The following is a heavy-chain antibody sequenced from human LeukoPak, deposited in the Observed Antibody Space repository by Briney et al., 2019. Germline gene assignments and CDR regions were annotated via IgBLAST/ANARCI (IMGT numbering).Heavy chain of an antibody. CDR3: ARDRLYSSSSEDY. CDR2: ISGSGGST. Sequence: GGSLRLSCAASGFTFSSYAMSWVRQAPGKGLEWVSAISGSGGSTYYADSVKGRFTISRDNSKNTLYLQMNSLRAEDTAVYYCARDRLYSSSSEDYWGQGTLVTVSS. CDR1: GFTFSSYA. V-gene: IGHV3-23*01. J-gene: IGHJ4*02. D-gene: IGHD6-6*01.